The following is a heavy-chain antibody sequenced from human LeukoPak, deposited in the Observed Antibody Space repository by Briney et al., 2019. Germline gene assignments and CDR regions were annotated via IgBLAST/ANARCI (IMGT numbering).Heavy chain of an antibody. CDR3: ASLQADFLAFDI. CDR1: GGSISSSNW. J-gene: IGHJ3*02. Sequence: WETLSLTCAVSGGSISSSNWWSWVRQPPGKGLGWIGEIYHSGSTNYNPSLKSRVTISVDTSKNQFSLKLSSVTAADTAVYYCASLQADFLAFDIWGQGTMVTVSS. D-gene: IGHD3-3*01. V-gene: IGHV4-4*02. CDR2: IYHSGST.